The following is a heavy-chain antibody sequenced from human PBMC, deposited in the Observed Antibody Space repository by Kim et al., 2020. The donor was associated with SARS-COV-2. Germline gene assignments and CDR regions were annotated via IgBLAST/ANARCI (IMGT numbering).Heavy chain of an antibody. Sequence: SETLSLTCTVSGVSITSTTYYWAWIRQPPGKGLECIGNIYYSGSAYYNPSLKSRVTISVDTSKNQFSLKLNSVTAADTAVYYCARHVRNWYFDLWGRGTLVTVSA. CDR2: IYYSGSA. V-gene: IGHV4-39*01. CDR1: GVSITSTTYY. CDR3: ARHVRNWYFDL. J-gene: IGHJ2*01.